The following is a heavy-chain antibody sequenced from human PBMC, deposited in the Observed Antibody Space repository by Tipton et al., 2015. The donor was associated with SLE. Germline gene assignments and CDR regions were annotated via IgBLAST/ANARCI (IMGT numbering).Heavy chain of an antibody. CDR3: AREDYAAPNWFDP. J-gene: IGHJ5*02. D-gene: IGHD4-17*01. CDR1: AHSFTNYF. Sequence: QVQLVQSGAEVKKPGASVKVSCKASAHSFTNYFITWVRQAPGQGLEWMGWISGYNGNTNYAQNLQGRVTMTTDTSTSTAYMELRSLRSDDTAVYYCAREDYAAPNWFDPWGQGTLVTVSS. V-gene: IGHV1-18*01. CDR2: ISGYNGNT.